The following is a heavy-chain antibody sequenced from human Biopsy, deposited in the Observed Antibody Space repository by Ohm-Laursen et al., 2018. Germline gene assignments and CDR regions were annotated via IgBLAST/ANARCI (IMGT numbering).Heavy chain of an antibody. CDR1: GYKFTSYG. D-gene: IGHD3-10*01. V-gene: IGHV1-69*04. Sequence: GASVNASCKASGYKFTSYGMSWLRQAPGQGLDWTGRNIPILGTVDYGQNFQGRVTIRADTSTAFLELTSLRYDDTAVYYCASGDIGGIGLDVWGLGTTVTVSS. J-gene: IGHJ6*02. CDR3: ASGDIGGIGLDV. CDR2: NIPILGTV.